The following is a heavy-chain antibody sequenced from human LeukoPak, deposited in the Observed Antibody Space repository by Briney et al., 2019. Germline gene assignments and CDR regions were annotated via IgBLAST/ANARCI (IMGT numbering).Heavy chain of an antibody. CDR2: IKEDGSDK. D-gene: IGHD6-13*01. CDR3: ARDSGWSRFAP. V-gene: IGHV3-7*03. Sequence: GGSLRLSCAASGFTFSTYWMTWVRQAPGKGLEWVANIKEDGSDKYYVDSVKGRFTISRDNAKSSLYLQMNGLRAEDTAVYFCARDSGWSRFAPWGQETLVTVSS. CDR1: GFTFSTYW. J-gene: IGHJ5*02.